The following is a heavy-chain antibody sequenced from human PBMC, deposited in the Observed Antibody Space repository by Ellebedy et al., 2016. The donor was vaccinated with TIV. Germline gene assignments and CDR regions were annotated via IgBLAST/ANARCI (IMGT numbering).Heavy chain of an antibody. D-gene: IGHD3-10*01. CDR3: AKCPRPTFRLYGSGINDF. CDR2: IPDGGSDT. V-gene: IGHV3-23*01. Sequence: GESLKISCTASGFTFNNYAMSWVRQAPGKGLEWVSSIPDGGSDTQYANSVRGRFTVSRDNSGNTLYLHMNNLRPEDTAMYYCAKCPRPTFRLYGSGINDFWGRGTLVTVSS. J-gene: IGHJ4*02. CDR1: GFTFNNYA.